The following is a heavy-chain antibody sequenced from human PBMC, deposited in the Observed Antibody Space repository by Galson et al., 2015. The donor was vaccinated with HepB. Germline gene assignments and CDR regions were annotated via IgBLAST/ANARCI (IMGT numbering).Heavy chain of an antibody. CDR1: GYKFTSYY. V-gene: IGHV1-46*01. CDR2: INPSGGST. D-gene: IGHD3-10*01. Sequence: SVKVSCKASGYKFTSYYMHWVRQAPGQGLEWMGIINPSGGSTDYAQKFRGRLTMTRDTSTSTVFMELSSLRSEDTAVYHCAAGPITMVRGVKSAQDYYYGMDVWGQGTTVTVSS. J-gene: IGHJ6*02. CDR3: AAGPITMVRGVKSAQDYYYGMDV.